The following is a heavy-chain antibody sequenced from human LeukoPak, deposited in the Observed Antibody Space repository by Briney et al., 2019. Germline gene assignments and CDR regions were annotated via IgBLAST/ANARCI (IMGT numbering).Heavy chain of an antibody. Sequence: SETLSLTCTVSAGSISSSSHHWGWIRQSPGKGLEWIGSIYSGRTTYYNPSLSSRVTIFVVTSKNQFSLQLNSVTAADTAVYYCVRHDGRSGGTMGALDSWGQGSLVTVSS. J-gene: IGHJ4*02. CDR2: IYSGRTT. D-gene: IGHD4-23*01. CDR1: AGSISSSSHH. V-gene: IGHV4-39*01. CDR3: VRHDGRSGGTMGALDS.